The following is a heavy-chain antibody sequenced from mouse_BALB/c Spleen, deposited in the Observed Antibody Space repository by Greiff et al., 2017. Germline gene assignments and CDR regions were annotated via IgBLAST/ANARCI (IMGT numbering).Heavy chain of an antibody. D-gene: IGHD1-1*02. Sequence: VQLKESGPGLVKPSQSLSLTCSVTGYSITSGYYWNWIRQFPGNKLEWMGYISYDGSNNYNPSLKNRISITRDTSKNQFFLKLNSVTTEDTATYYCARDGGNSDYWGQGTTLTVSS. CDR3: ARDGGNSDY. CDR2: ISYDGSN. J-gene: IGHJ2*01. CDR1: GYSITSGYY. V-gene: IGHV3-6*02.